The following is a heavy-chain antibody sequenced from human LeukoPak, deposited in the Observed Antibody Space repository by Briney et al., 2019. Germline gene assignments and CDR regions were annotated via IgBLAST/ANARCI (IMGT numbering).Heavy chain of an antibody. D-gene: IGHD5-12*01. CDR2: INPNSGGT. J-gene: IGHJ6*02. V-gene: IGHV1-2*02. CDR3: ARGHSGYDLFYYGMDV. Sequence: ASVKVSCKASGYTFTGYYMHWVRQAPGQGLEWMGWINPNSGGTNYAQKFQGRVTMTRDTSISTAYMELSRLRSDDTAVYYCARGHSGYDLFYYGMDVWGQGTLVTVSS. CDR1: GYTFTGYY.